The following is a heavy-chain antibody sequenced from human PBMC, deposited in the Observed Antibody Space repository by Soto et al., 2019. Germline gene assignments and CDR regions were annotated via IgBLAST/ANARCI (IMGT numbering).Heavy chain of an antibody. CDR3: YNDGAEEEDLYDILTGYQLDY. J-gene: IGHJ4*02. V-gene: IGHV3-23*01. D-gene: IGHD3-9*01. Sequence: QPGGSLRLSCAAYGFTFSSYAMSWVRQAPGKGLEWVSAISGSGGSTYYADSVKGRFTISRDNSKNTLYLQMNSLRAEDTAVYYCYNDGAEEEDLYDILTGYQLDYWGQGTLVTVSS. CDR2: ISGSGGST. CDR1: GFTFSSYA.